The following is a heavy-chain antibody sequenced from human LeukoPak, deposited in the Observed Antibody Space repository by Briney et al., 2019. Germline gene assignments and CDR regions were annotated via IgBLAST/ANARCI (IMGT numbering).Heavy chain of an antibody. CDR2: ISWDGGST. D-gene: IGHD6-13*01. Sequence: GGSLRLSCAASGFTFDDYAMHWVRQAPGKGLEWVSLISWDGGSTYYADSVKGRFTISRDNSKNSLYLQMNSLRAEDTALYYCAKDIERGEVAAAVDYWGQGTLVTVSS. CDR3: AKDIERGEVAAAVDY. J-gene: IGHJ4*02. CDR1: GFTFDDYA. V-gene: IGHV3-43D*03.